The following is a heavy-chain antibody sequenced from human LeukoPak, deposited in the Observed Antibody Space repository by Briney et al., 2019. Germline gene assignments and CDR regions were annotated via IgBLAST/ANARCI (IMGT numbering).Heavy chain of an antibody. CDR1: GGSISSYY. V-gene: IGHV4-4*07. CDR3: VGNIVGATNDY. CDR2: IYTSGST. J-gene: IGHJ4*02. D-gene: IGHD1-26*01. Sequence: SETLSLTCTVSGGSISSYYWSWIRQPAGKGLEWIGRIYTSGSTNYNPSLKSRVTMLVDTSKNQFSLKLSSVTAADTAVYYCVGNIVGATNDYWGQGTLVTVSS.